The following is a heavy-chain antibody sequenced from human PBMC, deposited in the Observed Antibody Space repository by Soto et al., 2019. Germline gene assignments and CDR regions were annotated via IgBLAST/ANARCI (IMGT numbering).Heavy chain of an antibody. Sequence: PGESLKISCKGSGYSFTSYWIGWVRQMPGKGLEWMGIIYPGDSDTRYSPSFQGQVTISADKSISTAYLQWSSLKASDTAMYYCASLTYYYDRSGPVPDAFDIWGQGTMVTVSS. CDR3: ASLTYYYDRSGPVPDAFDI. CDR2: IYPGDSDT. V-gene: IGHV5-51*01. J-gene: IGHJ3*02. D-gene: IGHD3-22*01. CDR1: GYSFTSYW.